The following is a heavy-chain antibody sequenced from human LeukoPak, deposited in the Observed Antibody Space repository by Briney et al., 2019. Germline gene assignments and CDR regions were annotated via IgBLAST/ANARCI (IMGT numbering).Heavy chain of an antibody. CDR1: GYTFTGYY. CDR3: AREALTSKAHDL. Sequence: ASVKVSCKASGYTFTGYYMHWVRQSPGQGLEWIGWINPNSGGTNYAQKFQGRVTMTRDTSITTVYMELSRLRSDDTAVYYCAREALTSKAHDLWGPGTLVTVSS. J-gene: IGHJ2*01. V-gene: IGHV1-2*02. CDR2: INPNSGGT. D-gene: IGHD1-14*01.